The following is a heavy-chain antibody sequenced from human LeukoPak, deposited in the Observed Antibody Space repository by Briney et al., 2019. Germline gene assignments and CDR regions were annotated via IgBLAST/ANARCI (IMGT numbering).Heavy chain of an antibody. D-gene: IGHD3-22*01. CDR3: ARITMIGYFQH. J-gene: IGHJ1*01. V-gene: IGHV4-39*01. CDR1: GGSISSSSYY. CDR2: IYYSGNT. Sequence: SETLSLTCTVSGGSISSSSYYWGWIRQPPGKGLEWIGTIYYSGNTYYNPSLKSRVTISVDTSKNQFSLKLNSVNAADTAVFYCARITMIGYFQHWGQGTLVTVSS.